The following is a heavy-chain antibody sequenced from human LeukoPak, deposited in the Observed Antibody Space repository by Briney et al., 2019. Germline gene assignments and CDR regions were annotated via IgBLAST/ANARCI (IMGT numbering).Heavy chain of an antibody. D-gene: IGHD4-23*01. J-gene: IGHJ4*02. CDR1: GYTFTSYT. V-gene: IGHV1-69*16. CDR3: ARISEGSYGGNQYFDY. CDR2: LIPNIGST. Sequence: SVKVSCKASGYTFTSYTIRWLRQAPGQGLEWMGGLIPNIGSTNFAQEFQGRVTITTDESTSTAYMELRSLRSEDTAVYYCARISEGSYGGNQYFDYWGKGTLVTVSS.